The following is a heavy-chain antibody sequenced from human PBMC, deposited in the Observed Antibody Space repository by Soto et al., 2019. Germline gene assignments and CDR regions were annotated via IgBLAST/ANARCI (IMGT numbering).Heavy chain of an antibody. V-gene: IGHV3-21*01. CDR2: ISSSSSYI. D-gene: IGHD2-15*01. CDR1: GFTFSSYS. Sequence: EVQLVESGGGLVKPGGSLRLSCAASGFTFSSYSMNWVRQAPGKGLEWVSSISSSSSYIYYADSVKGRFTISRDNAKNSIYMQMNNLRTEETAVYYCARAEGYCSSGSCYFDYWGQGTLVTVSS. J-gene: IGHJ4*02. CDR3: ARAEGYCSSGSCYFDY.